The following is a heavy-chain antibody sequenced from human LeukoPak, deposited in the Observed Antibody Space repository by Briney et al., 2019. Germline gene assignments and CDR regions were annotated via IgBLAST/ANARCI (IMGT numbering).Heavy chain of an antibody. V-gene: IGHV4-30-4*08. Sequence: SETLSLTCTVSGGSISSGDYYWTWIRQPPGKGLEWIGYIYYSGSTYYNPSLKSRLTISVETSKNQFSLKLSSVTAADTAVYYCAREVRGVSFFDYWGQGTLVTVSS. CDR2: IYYSGST. D-gene: IGHD3-10*01. CDR3: AREVRGVSFFDY. J-gene: IGHJ4*02. CDR1: GGSISSGDYY.